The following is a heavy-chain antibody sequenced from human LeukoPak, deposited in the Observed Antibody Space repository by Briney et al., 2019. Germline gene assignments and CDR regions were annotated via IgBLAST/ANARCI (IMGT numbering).Heavy chain of an antibody. CDR3: ARGGATVTTHFDY. V-gene: IGHV1-69*06. CDR1: GGTFSSYA. D-gene: IGHD4-17*01. J-gene: IGHJ4*02. Sequence: GASVKVSCKASGGTFSSYAISWVRQAPGQGLEWMGGIIPIFGTANYAQKFQGRVTITADKSTSTAYMELRSLRSDDTAVYYCARGGATVTTHFDYWGQGTLVTVSS. CDR2: IIPIFGTA.